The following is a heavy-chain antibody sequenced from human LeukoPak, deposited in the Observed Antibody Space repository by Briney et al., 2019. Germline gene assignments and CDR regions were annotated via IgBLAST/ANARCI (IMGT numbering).Heavy chain of an antibody. CDR3: ARGDDILTGYYISKAFDI. CDR2: IYHSGST. CDR1: GGSISSGGYS. V-gene: IGHV4-30-2*01. D-gene: IGHD3-9*01. Sequence: SETLSLTCDVSGGSISSGGYSWSWIRQPPGKGLEWIGYIYHSGSTYYNPSLKSRVTISVDRSKNQFSLKLSSVTAADTAVYYCARGDDILTGYYISKAFDIWGQGTMVTVSS. J-gene: IGHJ3*02.